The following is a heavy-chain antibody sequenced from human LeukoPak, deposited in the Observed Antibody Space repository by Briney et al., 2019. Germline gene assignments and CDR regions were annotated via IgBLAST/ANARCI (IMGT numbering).Heavy chain of an antibody. CDR2: ISSSGTTI. CDR1: GFTFSGYG. J-gene: IGHJ6*02. D-gene: IGHD1-14*01. CDR3: ARPDDGMDV. Sequence: GGSLRLSCVASGFTFSGYGMNWVRQAPGNGLEWVSYISSSGTTIYHADSVRGRFTISRDSAKNSLYLQMDYLRAEDTAVYYCARPDDGMDVWGQGTTVTVSS. V-gene: IGHV3-48*01.